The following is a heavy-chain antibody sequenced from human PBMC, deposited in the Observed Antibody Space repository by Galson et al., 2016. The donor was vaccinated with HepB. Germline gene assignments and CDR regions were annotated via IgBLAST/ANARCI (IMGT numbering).Heavy chain of an antibody. Sequence: SLRLSCAASGFTLRRSVMSWIRQAPGKGPEWVSGISETGSDSYYADSVRGRFTISRDNSKDTLYLQMNSLRADDTAVYYCAKDPRPDYDFYLANWFDPWGQGTLVTVSS. CDR1: GFTLRRSV. CDR2: ISETGSDS. CDR3: AKDPRPDYDFYLANWFDP. J-gene: IGHJ5*02. D-gene: IGHD3-3*01. V-gene: IGHV3-23*01.